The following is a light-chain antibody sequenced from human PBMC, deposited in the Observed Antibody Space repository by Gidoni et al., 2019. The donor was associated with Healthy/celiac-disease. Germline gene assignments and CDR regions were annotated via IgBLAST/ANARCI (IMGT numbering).Light chain of an antibody. V-gene: IGLV2-8*02. CDR3: SSYAGSNNVV. CDR2: EVS. J-gene: IGLJ2*01. CDR1: SSDVGDYNY. Sequence: QSALTQPPSASRSPGQSVTISCTGTSSDVGDYNYVPWYQQHPGKAPKLMIYEVSKRPSGVPDRFSGSKSGNTASLTVSGLQAEDEADYYCSSYAGSNNVVFGGGTKLTVL.